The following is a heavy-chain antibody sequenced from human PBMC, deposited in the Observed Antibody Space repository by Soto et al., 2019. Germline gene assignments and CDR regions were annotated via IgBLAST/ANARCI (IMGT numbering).Heavy chain of an antibody. D-gene: IGHD3-16*01. CDR3: AKLGITAAPLPNYYYGMDV. CDR2: ISYDGSNK. CDR1: GFTFSSYG. V-gene: IGHV3-30*18. J-gene: IGHJ6*02. Sequence: GGSLRLSCAASGFTFSSYGMHWGRQAPGKGLEWVAGISYDGSNKYYADSVKGRFTSSRANSNNTLYLQMNSLRAEDTAVYYCAKLGITAAPLPNYYYGMDVWGQGTTVTVSS.